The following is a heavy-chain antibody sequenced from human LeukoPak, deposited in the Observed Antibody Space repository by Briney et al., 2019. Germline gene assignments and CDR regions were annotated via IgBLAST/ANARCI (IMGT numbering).Heavy chain of an antibody. D-gene: IGHD2-8*01. J-gene: IGHJ3*02. CDR1: GSSISSTSYY. CDR3: ARDGYCTNGVCFVGFHDAFDI. Sequence: KTSETLSLTCTVSGSSISSTSYYWGWIRQPPGKGLEWIGSIYSSATTYNNPSLKSRVTISVDTSKNQLSLKLSSVTPADTAVYYCARDGYCTNGVCFVGFHDAFDIWGQGTMVTVSS. CDR2: IYSSATT. V-gene: IGHV4-39*07.